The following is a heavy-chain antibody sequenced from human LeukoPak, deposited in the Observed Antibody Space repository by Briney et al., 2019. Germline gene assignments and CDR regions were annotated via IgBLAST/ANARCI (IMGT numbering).Heavy chain of an antibody. V-gene: IGHV3-23*01. CDR2: ISGNGGST. J-gene: IGHJ4*02. D-gene: IGHD6-19*01. CDR3: AKDWGKFSSGYFLLTDY. Sequence: PGGSLRLSCAASGFTFSSYAMSWVRQAPGKGLEWVSAISGNGGSTYYADSVKGRFTISRDNSKNTLSLQMNTLRAEDTAVYYCAKDWGKFSSGYFLLTDYWGQGTLVTVSS. CDR1: GFTFSSYA.